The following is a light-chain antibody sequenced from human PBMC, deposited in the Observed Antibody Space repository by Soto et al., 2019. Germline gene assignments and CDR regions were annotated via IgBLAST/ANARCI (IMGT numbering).Light chain of an antibody. J-gene: IGLJ2*01. Sequence: QSPLTQPASVSGSPGQSITISCTGTRSDIGRYNLVSWYQQHPGKAPKLIIYEDIERPSGVSDRFSGSKSGNTASLTISGLQTEDEADYYCCSYAGGASVVFGGGTKVTVL. CDR1: RSDIGRYNL. CDR3: CSYAGGASVV. CDR2: EDI. V-gene: IGLV2-23*01.